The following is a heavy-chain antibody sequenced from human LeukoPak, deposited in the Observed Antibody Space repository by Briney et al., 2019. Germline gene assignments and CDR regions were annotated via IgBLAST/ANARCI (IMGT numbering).Heavy chain of an antibody. CDR2: INHSGST. V-gene: IGHV4-34*01. J-gene: IGHJ6*02. Sequence: SETLSLTCAVYGGSFSGYYWSWVRQPPGKGLEGMGEINHSGSTNYNPSLKSRVTISVDTSKNQFSLKLSSVTAADTAVYYCARGFWSGYSVVSYYYGMDVWGQGTTVTVSS. CDR3: ARGFWSGYSVVSYYYGMDV. D-gene: IGHD3-3*01. CDR1: GGSFSGYY.